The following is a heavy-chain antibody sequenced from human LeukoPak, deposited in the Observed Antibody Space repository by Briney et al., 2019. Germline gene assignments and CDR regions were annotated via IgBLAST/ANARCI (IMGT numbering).Heavy chain of an antibody. D-gene: IGHD4-11*01. CDR1: GGTFSSYA. CDR3: AADYSNYRAFDI. CDR2: IIPIFGTA. V-gene: IGHV1-69*13. Sequence: SVKVSCKASGGTFSSYAISWVRQAPGQGLEWMGGIIPIFGTANYAQKFQGRVTITADESTSTAYMELSSLRSEDTAVYYCAADYSNYRAFDIWGQGTMVTVSS. J-gene: IGHJ3*02.